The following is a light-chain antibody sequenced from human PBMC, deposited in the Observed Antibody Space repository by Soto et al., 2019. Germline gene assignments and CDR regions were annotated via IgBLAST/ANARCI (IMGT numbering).Light chain of an antibody. CDR2: DVS. J-gene: IGLJ3*02. CDR1: SSDVGGYNY. V-gene: IGLV2-14*01. Sequence: QSVLTQPASVSGSPGQPITISCTGTSSDVGGYNYVSWYQQHPGKAPKLMIYDVSNRPSGVSDRFSGSRSGNTASLTISGLQAEDEADYYCSSYTSNNTRLFGGGTKVTVL. CDR3: SSYTSNNTRL.